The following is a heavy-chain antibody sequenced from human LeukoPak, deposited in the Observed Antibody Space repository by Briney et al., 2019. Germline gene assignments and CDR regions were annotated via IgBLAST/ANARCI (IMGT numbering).Heavy chain of an antibody. CDR3: ARGSGIITGIDE. Sequence: GRSLRLSFAASGFTFSSHWMQWVRQAPGKGLVWVSRIKDDGSHTNYAHSVNGRFTISRDNAKNTLSLQMNSLRAEDTAVYYCARGSGIITGIDEWGQGTLVTVSS. J-gene: IGHJ4*02. CDR2: IKDDGSHT. V-gene: IGHV3-74*01. D-gene: IGHD6-25*01. CDR1: GFTFSSHW.